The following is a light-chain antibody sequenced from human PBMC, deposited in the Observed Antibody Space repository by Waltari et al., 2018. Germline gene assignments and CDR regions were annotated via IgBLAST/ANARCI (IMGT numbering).Light chain of an antibody. Sequence: QSVLTQPPSASGTPGQRVTISCSANNSNVVTNYVFWYQKFPGTAPKLLIHRNDQRPSGVPDRVSASKSGTSASLAISGLRSEDEADYYCAAWNESLSVVFGGGTKLPVL. J-gene: IGLJ2*01. CDR3: AAWNESLSVV. CDR2: RND. CDR1: NSNVVTNY. V-gene: IGLV1-47*01.